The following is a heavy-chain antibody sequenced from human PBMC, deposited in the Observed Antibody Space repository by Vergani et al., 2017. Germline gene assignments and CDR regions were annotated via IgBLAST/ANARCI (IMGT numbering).Heavy chain of an antibody. CDR2: IWYDGSNK. D-gene: IGHD4-23*01. CDR3: ARDSRWADYGGNSGVDY. Sequence: VQLVESGGGVVQPGRSLRLSCAASGFTFSSYGMHWVRQAPGKGLEWVAVIWYDGSNKNYADSVKGRFTISRDNSKNTLYLQMNSLRAEDTAVYYCARDSRWADYGGNSGVDYWGQGTLVTVSS. CDR1: GFTFSSYG. J-gene: IGHJ4*02. V-gene: IGHV3-33*01.